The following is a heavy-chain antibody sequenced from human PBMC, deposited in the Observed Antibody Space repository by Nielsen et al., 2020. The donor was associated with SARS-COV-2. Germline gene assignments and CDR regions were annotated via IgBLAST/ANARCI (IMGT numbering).Heavy chain of an antibody. J-gene: IGHJ6*02. CDR2: VNTNTGNP. CDR3: ARYSSIAVAGYYYFYGMDV. Sequence: ASVKVSCKASGYTFTSYDINWVRQAPGQGLEWMGWVNTNTGNPTYDQGFTGRFVFSLDNSVSTAYLQISSLKTEDTAVYYCARYSSIAVAGYYYFYGMDVWGQGTTVTVSS. V-gene: IGHV7-4-1*02. D-gene: IGHD6-19*01. CDR1: GYTFTSYD.